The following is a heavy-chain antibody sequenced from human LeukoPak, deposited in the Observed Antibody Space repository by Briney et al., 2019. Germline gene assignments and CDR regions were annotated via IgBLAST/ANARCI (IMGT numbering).Heavy chain of an antibody. D-gene: IGHD1-14*01. CDR2: FHHRGGT. V-gene: IGHV4-38-2*01. Sequence: SETLSLTCGVSGYSISSGDYWGWVRQPPEKGLEWIGSFHHRGGTYYNTSLKSRLTIPVNTSKNQFSLKLTSVAAADTAVYYCARTSVNNGFDYWGQGILVTVSS. J-gene: IGHJ4*02. CDR1: GYSISSGDY. CDR3: ARTSVNNGFDY.